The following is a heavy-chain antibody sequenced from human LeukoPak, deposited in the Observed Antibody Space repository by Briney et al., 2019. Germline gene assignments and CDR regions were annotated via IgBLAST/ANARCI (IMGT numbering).Heavy chain of an antibody. CDR2: IFWSGDRT. CDR1: GFTFSSYI. V-gene: IGHV3-23*01. D-gene: IGHD3-22*01. J-gene: IGHJ4*02. CDR3: ARDLKYYYDSSGNPFDY. Sequence: GGSLRLSCAASGFTFSSYIMAWVRQAPGKGLEWVSVIFWSGDRTHYADSVKGRFSVSRDNAKNTLYLEMNNLRSEDTAVYYCARDLKYYYDSSGNPFDYWGQGTLVTVSS.